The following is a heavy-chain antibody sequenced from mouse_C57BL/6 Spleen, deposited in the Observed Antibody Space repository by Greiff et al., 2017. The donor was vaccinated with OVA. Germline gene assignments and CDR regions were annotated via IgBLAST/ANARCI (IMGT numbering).Heavy chain of an antibody. D-gene: IGHD3-1*01. V-gene: IGHV5-9-1*02. CDR3: TRGRHPYYAMDY. Sequence: EVKLVESGEGLVKPGGSLKLSCAASGFTFSSYAMSWVRQTPEKRLEWVAYISSGGDYIYYADTVKGRFTITRDNARNTLYLQMSSLKSEDTAMYYCTRGRHPYYAMDYWGQGTSVTVSS. J-gene: IGHJ4*01. CDR2: ISSGGDYI. CDR1: GFTFSSYA.